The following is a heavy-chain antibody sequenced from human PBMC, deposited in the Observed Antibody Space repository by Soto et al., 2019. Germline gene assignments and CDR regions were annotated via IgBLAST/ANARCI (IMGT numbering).Heavy chain of an antibody. CDR2: IFPSDSDT. Sequence: PGESLKISCRTSGYRFTSYWIAWVRQMPGKGLEWMGIIFPSDSDTRYSPSFQGQVTISADRSTSTVFLQWASLKASDTAVYFCARKDKGGYFNWFDPWGQGTLATVSS. V-gene: IGHV5-51*01. D-gene: IGHD2-21*02. CDR3: ARKDKGGYFNWFDP. CDR1: GYRFTSYW. J-gene: IGHJ5*02.